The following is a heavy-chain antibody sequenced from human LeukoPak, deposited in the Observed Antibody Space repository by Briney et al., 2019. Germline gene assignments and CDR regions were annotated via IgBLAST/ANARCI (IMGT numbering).Heavy chain of an antibody. D-gene: IGHD3-3*01. CDR1: GGSISSGGYS. CDR2: IYYSGST. Sequence: PSETLSLTCTVSGGSISSGGYSWSWIRQHPGKGLEWIGYIYYSGSTYYNPSLKSRVTISVDTPKNQFSLKLSSVTAADTAVYYCASQKITIFGPYGMDVWGQGTTVTVSS. J-gene: IGHJ6*02. CDR3: ASQKITIFGPYGMDV. V-gene: IGHV4-31*03.